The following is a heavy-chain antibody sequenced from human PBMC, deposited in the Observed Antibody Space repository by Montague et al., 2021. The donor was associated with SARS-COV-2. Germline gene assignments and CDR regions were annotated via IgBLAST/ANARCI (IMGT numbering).Heavy chain of an antibody. J-gene: IGHJ6*02. Sequence: SETLSLTCTVSGGSISPYYWSWIRQSPGKGLECIGYTSYRGSTDYNPSLKSRVTISIDTSKNQFSLKLSSVTAADTAVYYCARWGEYYDSPYYYYAMDVWGQGTTVTVSS. CDR2: TSYRGST. D-gene: IGHD3-3*01. V-gene: IGHV4-59*12. CDR1: GGSISPYY. CDR3: ARWGEYYDSPYYYYAMDV.